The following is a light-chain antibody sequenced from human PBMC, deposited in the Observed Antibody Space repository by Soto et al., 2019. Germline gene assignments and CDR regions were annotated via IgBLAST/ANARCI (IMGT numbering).Light chain of an antibody. V-gene: IGKV3-11*01. CDR3: QQRSDSYT. CDR1: QSVSSY. J-gene: IGKJ2*01. Sequence: DIVLTQSPATLSLSPGERDTLSCRASQSVSSYLAWYQQKRGQAPRLLIYDASNRATGIPPRFSGSGSGTDFTLTISSLEPEEFAVYYCQQRSDSYTFGQGTKLEIK. CDR2: DAS.